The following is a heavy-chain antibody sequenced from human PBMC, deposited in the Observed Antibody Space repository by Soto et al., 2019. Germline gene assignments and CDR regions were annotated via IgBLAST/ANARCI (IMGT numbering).Heavy chain of an antibody. CDR2: IWYDGSNK. CDR3: ARDLGMIPLDY. V-gene: IGHV3-33*08. J-gene: IGHJ4*02. CDR1: GFTFSSYG. Sequence: GGSLRLSCAASGFTFSSYGMHWVRQAPGKGLEWVAVIWYDGSNKYYADSVKGRFTISRENSKNTLLLQMNSLRAEVTAVYYCARDLGMIPLDYWGQGTLVTVSS. D-gene: IGHD7-27*01.